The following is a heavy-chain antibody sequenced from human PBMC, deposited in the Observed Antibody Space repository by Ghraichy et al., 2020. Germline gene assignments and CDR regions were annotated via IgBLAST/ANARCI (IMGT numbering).Heavy chain of an antibody. CDR1: GGSLGIYY. CDR3: ARGTDKSGYQYRGFDI. Sequence: SETLSLTCTVSGGSLGIYYWSWIRQPAGKRLEWIGRIYASGSPHYNPSLERRVSMSVDASKNQFFVSLTSVTAADTALYYCARGTDKSGYQYRGFDIWGPGILVTVSS. D-gene: IGHD5-12*01. V-gene: IGHV4-4*07. CDR2: IYASGSP. J-gene: IGHJ4*02.